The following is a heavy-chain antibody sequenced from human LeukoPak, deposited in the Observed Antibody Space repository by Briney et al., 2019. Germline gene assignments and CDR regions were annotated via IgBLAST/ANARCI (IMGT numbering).Heavy chain of an antibody. CDR1: RGSISSGVYY. CDR3: ASATYYDILTGYYKPPDAFDI. Sequence: SQTLSLTCTLSRGSISSGVYYWRWIRQPPGKALEWSGYIYYSGSTYYNPSLKSRVTISVDTSSNQFSLKLSSVTAADTAVYYCASATYYDILTGYYKPPDAFDIWGQGTMVTVSS. V-gene: IGHV4-30-4*01. J-gene: IGHJ3*02. D-gene: IGHD3-9*01. CDR2: IYYSGST.